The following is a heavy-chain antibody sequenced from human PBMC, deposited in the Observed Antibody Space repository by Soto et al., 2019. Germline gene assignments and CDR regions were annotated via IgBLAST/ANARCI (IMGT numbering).Heavy chain of an antibody. CDR2: ISAYNGNR. V-gene: IGHV1-18*01. D-gene: IGHD5-12*01. J-gene: IGHJ3*02. CDR1: GYIFTSYG. CDR3: ARAESGYSGYKAAFDI. Sequence: QVQLVQSGAEVKKPGASVKVSCKASGYIFTSYGISWVRQAPGQGLEWMGWISAYNGNRNYAQKLXGXVXMXXDTSTNVAYMELRSLRSDDTAMYYCARAESGYSGYKAAFDIWGQGTMVTVSS.